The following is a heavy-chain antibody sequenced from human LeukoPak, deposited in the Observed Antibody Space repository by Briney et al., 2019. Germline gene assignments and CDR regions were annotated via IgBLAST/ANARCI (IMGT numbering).Heavy chain of an antibody. CDR3: STTTDAFDI. CDR1: GFSFSGSA. V-gene: IGHV3-73*01. Sequence: GGSLGLSCAASGFSFSGSAIHWVRQASGKGLEWVGRITGKANNYATAYAASVTGRFTISRDDSKNMAYLQMNSLKSEDTAVYYCSTTTDAFDIWGQGTMVTVSS. J-gene: IGHJ3*02. D-gene: IGHD1-26*01. CDR2: ITGKANNYAT.